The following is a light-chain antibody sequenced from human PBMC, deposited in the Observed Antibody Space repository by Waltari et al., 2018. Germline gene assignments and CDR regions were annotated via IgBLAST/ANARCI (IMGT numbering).Light chain of an antibody. Sequence: SSELTQDPAVSVALGQTVSIPCQGDSPRRYYASWYQQRPGQAPILILYGQDNRPSGIPDRFSGSTSGNTASLTSTGAQAEDEADYYCLSRDTTSTRVFGGGTRLTV. CDR3: LSRDTTSTRV. J-gene: IGLJ3*02. CDR1: SPRRYY. CDR2: GQD. V-gene: IGLV3-19*01.